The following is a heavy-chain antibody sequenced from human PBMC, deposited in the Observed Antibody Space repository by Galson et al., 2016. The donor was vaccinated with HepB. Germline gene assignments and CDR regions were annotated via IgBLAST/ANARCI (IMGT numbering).Heavy chain of an antibody. CDR2: INPKNGAT. J-gene: IGHJ4*02. V-gene: IGHV1-2*02. CDR3: VREAHGYSGF. D-gene: IGHD5-12*01. Sequence: SVKVSCKASGYSFTTYFIYWARQVPGQGLEWMGWINPKNGATRYAQKFEDRVTMFRDTSTATVYMELTSVTSDDTAVFYCVREAHGYSGFWGQGTLVTVSS. CDR1: GYSFTTYF.